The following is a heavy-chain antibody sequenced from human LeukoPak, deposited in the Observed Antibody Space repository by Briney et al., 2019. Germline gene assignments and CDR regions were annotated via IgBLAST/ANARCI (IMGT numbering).Heavy chain of an antibody. CDR3: ARDYYVTSGYYPWNY. CDR2: ISGSSSYT. Sequence: GGSLRLSCAASGFTFSSYSMNWVRQAPGKGLEWVSCISGSSSYTYYADSVKGRLTISRDNSKNTLYLQMNSLRDEDTAVYYCARDYYVTSGYYPWNYWGQGTLVTVSS. CDR1: GFTFSSYS. V-gene: IGHV3-21*01. D-gene: IGHD3-22*01. J-gene: IGHJ4*02.